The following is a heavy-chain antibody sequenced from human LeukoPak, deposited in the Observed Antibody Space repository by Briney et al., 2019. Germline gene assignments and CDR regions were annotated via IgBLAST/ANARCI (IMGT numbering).Heavy chain of an antibody. Sequence: GGSLRLSCAASGFTFSSYGMHWVRQAPGKGLEWVAFIRYDGSNKYYADSVKGRFTISRDNSRNTLYLQMNSLRAEDTAVYYCAKDQAEYYYDSSGYWLYWGQGTLVTVSS. D-gene: IGHD3-22*01. J-gene: IGHJ4*02. V-gene: IGHV3-30*02. CDR1: GFTFSSYG. CDR3: AKDQAEYYYDSSGYWLY. CDR2: IRYDGSNK.